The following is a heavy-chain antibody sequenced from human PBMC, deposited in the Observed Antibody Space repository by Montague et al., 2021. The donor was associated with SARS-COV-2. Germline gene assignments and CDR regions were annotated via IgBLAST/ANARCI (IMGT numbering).Heavy chain of an antibody. CDR2: IFHSGIT. CDR1: GGSISSYY. J-gene: IGHJ5*02. V-gene: IGHV4-59*13. Sequence: SETLSLTCSVSGGSISSYYWSWIRQPPGKGLEWIGYIFHSGITDYNPSLKSRVTISVDMSKNQFSLQLNSVTAADSAVYYCARTKYNWNDLFDPWGQGTLVTVSS. D-gene: IGHD1-20*01. CDR3: ARTKYNWNDLFDP.